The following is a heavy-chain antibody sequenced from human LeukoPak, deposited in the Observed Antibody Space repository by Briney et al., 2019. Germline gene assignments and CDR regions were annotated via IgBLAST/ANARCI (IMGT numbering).Heavy chain of an antibody. J-gene: IGHJ3*02. CDR3: AINGCFRGVCVIDI. Sequence: GSLRLSCAASGFTFSSYWMSWVRQAPGKGLEWVSYISSGSIDILYAGSVKGRFTISRDNAKSSLYLQMNSLRADDTAMYYCAINGCFRGVCVIDIWGQGTLVAVSS. D-gene: IGHD3-10*01. CDR1: GFTFSSYW. CDR2: ISSGSIDI. V-gene: IGHV3-48*01.